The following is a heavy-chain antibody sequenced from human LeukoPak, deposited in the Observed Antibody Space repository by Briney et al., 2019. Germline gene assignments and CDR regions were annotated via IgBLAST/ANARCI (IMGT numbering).Heavy chain of an antibody. Sequence: QPGGSLRLSCAASGFPFSTYAMSWVRQAPGKGLEWVSTLTGSGDGTYYADSVKGRFTISRDNSKDTLFLQMNSLRAEDTAVYYCARERYIAAAGPNWFDPWGQGTLVTVSS. V-gene: IGHV3-23*01. CDR3: ARERYIAAAGPNWFDP. D-gene: IGHD6-13*01. CDR2: LTGSGDGT. CDR1: GFPFSTYA. J-gene: IGHJ5*02.